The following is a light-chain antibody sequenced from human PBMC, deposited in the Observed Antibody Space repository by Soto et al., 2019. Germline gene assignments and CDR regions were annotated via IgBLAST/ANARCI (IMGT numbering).Light chain of an antibody. CDR2: DAS. J-gene: IGKJ5*01. CDR3: QHYGSSLLT. CDR1: QSVSSNY. V-gene: IGKV3-20*01. Sequence: EIVWTQSPGTLSLSPGQRATLSCRASQSVSSNYLAWYQQKPGQAPRLLIYDASYRATGIPDRFSGSGSGTGFTLTISRLEPEDFAVYYCQHYGSSLLTFGQGTRLEI.